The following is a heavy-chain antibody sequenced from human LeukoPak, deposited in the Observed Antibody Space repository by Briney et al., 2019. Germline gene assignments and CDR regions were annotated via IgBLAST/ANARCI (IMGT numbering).Heavy chain of an antibody. CDR3: ARDGGGCSGGSCYEQFFDY. CDR2: INNDGSGT. CDR1: GFTFSSYW. Sequence: GGSLRLSCAASGFTFSSYWMHWVRQAPGKGLVWVSVINNDGSGTNYADSVKGRSTISRDNAKNTLYLQMNSLRAEDTAVYYCARDGGGCSGGSCYEQFFDYWGQGTLVTVSS. V-gene: IGHV3-74*01. J-gene: IGHJ4*02. D-gene: IGHD2-15*01.